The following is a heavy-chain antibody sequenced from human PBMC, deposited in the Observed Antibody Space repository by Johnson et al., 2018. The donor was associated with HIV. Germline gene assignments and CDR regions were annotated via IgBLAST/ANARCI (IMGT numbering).Heavy chain of an antibody. V-gene: IGHV3-23*01. CDR1: GFAFSSYA. J-gene: IGHJ3*02. CDR2: ISGGGGST. D-gene: IGHD3-16*02. CDR3: ARDRTSYGWIHDAFDI. Sequence: EVLLLESGGGLVQPGGSLRLSCAASGFAFSSYAVTWVRQTSGKGLEWVSAISGGGGSTYYADSVKGRFTISRDNSKNTFYLQMNSLRTEDTAVYYCARDRTSYGWIHDAFDIWGQGTMVTVSS.